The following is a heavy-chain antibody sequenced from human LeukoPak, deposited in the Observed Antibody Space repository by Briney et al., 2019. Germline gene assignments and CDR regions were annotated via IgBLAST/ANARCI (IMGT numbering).Heavy chain of an antibody. V-gene: IGHV3-30-3*01. CDR2: ISYDGSNK. J-gene: IGHJ4*02. CDR3: ARLTPDYGDYSPFDY. Sequence: PERSLRLSCAASGFTFSSYAMHWVRQAPGKGLEWVAVISYDGSNKYYADSVKGRSTISRDNSKNTLYLQMNSLRAEDTAVYYCARLTPDYGDYSPFDYWGQGTLVTVSS. CDR1: GFTFSSYA. D-gene: IGHD4-17*01.